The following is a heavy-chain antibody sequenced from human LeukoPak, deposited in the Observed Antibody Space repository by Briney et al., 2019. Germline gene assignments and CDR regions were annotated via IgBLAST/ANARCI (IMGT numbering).Heavy chain of an antibody. CDR3: VSHGGRGGATMGAFDS. V-gene: IGHV4-39*02. D-gene: IGHD5-12*01. Sequence: SETLSLTCTVSGGSINSSSYYWGWIRQPPGKGLGWIGTVYYGRITCYNPSLDGRVTISLDTSANHFSLQLNSVTAADTAVYYCVSHGGRGGATMGAFDSWGQGSLVTVSS. CDR2: VYYGRIT. CDR1: GGSINSSSYY. J-gene: IGHJ5*01.